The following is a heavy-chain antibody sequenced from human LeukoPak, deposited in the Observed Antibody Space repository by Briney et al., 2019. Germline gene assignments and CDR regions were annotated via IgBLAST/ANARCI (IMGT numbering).Heavy chain of an antibody. Sequence: PSQTLSLTCTVSGGSISSGDYYWSWIRQPPGKGLEWIGYIYYSGSTYYNPSLKSRVTISVDTSKNQFSLKLSSVTAADTAVYYCARVPGHYGDPGDYWGQGTLVTVSP. CDR2: IYYSGST. CDR3: ARVPGHYGDPGDY. D-gene: IGHD4-17*01. CDR1: GGSISSGDYY. V-gene: IGHV4-30-4*08. J-gene: IGHJ4*02.